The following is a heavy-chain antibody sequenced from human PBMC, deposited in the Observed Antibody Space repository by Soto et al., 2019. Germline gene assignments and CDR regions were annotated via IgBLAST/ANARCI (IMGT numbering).Heavy chain of an antibody. V-gene: IGHV2-70*01. CDR3: ARIRDDFWSGYYMDV. Sequence: DKYYSTSLKTRLTISKDTSKNQVVLTMTNMDPVDTATYYCARIRDDFWSGYYMDVWGKGTTVTVSS. D-gene: IGHD3-3*01. CDR2: DK. J-gene: IGHJ6*03.